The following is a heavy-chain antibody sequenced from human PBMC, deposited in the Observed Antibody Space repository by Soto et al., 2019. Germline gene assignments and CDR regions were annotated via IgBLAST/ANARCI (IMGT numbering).Heavy chain of an antibody. J-gene: IGHJ3*02. CDR2: ISWHSGSI. CDR1: GFAFDGYA. V-gene: IGHV3-9*01. Sequence: EVQLVESGGGFVKPGSSLRLSCAASGFAFDGYAMHWVRQVPGKGLEWVSGISWHSGSIAYGDSVMGRFTISRDNANNSLYLQMNNLRVEDTAFYYCAKVLRQQLASVGAFDIWGQGTMVTVSS. D-gene: IGHD1-26*01. CDR3: AKVLRQQLASVGAFDI.